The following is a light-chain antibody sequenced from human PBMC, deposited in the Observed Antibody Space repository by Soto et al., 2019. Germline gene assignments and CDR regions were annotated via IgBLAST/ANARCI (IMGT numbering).Light chain of an antibody. J-gene: IGKJ3*01. CDR1: QGISNY. V-gene: IGKV1-27*01. Sequence: DIQMTQSPSSLSASVGDRVTITCRASQGISNYLAWYQQKPGEVPNLLIYAASTLQSGVPSRFNGSGSGTDFTLTISSLQPEDVATYYCQKYISARFTFGPGTSVDIK. CDR2: AAS. CDR3: QKYISARFT.